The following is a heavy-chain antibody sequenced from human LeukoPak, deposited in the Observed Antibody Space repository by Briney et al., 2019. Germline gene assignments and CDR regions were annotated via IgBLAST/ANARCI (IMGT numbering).Heavy chain of an antibody. CDR3: ARADYYDSRGYLDY. D-gene: IGHD3-22*01. CDR1: GFTFSSYA. J-gene: IGHJ4*02. V-gene: IGHV3-21*01. Sequence: SGGSLRLSCAASGFTFSSYAMSRVRQAPGKGLEWVSSISSSSSYIYYADSVKGRFTISRDNAKNSLYLQMNSLRAEDTAVYYCARADYYDSRGYLDYWGQGTLVTVSS. CDR2: ISSSSSYI.